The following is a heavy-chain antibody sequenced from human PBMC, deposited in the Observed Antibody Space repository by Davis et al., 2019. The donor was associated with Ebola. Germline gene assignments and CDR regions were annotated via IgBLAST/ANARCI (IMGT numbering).Heavy chain of an antibody. J-gene: IGHJ4*02. CDR1: GGSFSGYF. V-gene: IGHV4-34*01. D-gene: IGHD6-13*01. CDR2: INHSGST. Sequence: PSETLSLTCAVYGGSFSGYFWNWIRQPPGKGLEWIGEINHSGSTNYNPSLKSRVTFSVDTSKNQFSLKLSSVTAADTAVYYCARVPSSSWSIYFDYWGQGTLVTVSS. CDR3: ARVPSSSWSIYFDY.